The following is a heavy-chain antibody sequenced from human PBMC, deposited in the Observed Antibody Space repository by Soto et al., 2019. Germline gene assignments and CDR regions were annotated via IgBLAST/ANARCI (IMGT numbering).Heavy chain of an antibody. V-gene: IGHV4-30-4*01. D-gene: IGHD3-3*01. Sequence: QVQLQESGPGLVKPSQTLSLTCSVSGGPITSGDYFWTWIRQAPGKGLEWIGYISYRGRTYYNPSLKSRVLISLDTSKNQFSLKLSSVAAADTAVYYCARGGVGRFLDWVFDYWGQGTQVTVSS. J-gene: IGHJ4*02. CDR3: ARGGVGRFLDWVFDY. CDR1: GGPITSGDYF. CDR2: ISYRGRT.